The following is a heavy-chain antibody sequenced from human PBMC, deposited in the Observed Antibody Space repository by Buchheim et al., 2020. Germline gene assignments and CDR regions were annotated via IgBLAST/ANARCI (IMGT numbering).Heavy chain of an antibody. J-gene: IGHJ4*02. CDR3: AISELTDCGGDCYFGRV. V-gene: IGHV1-69*01. Sequence: QVQLVQSGAEVKKPGSSLKVSCKASGGTFSTYAISWLRQAPGQGLEWMGGIIPIFGTANYAQKFHGRVTITADESTSTPYMELRSLRSEDTAVYYCAISELTDCGGDCYFGRVWGQGTL. CDR1: GGTFSTYA. CDR2: IIPIFGTA. D-gene: IGHD2-21*01.